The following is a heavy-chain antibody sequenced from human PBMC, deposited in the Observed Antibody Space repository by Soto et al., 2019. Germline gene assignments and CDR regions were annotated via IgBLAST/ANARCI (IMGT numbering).Heavy chain of an antibody. CDR3: AREVNSSPARGPNWFYP. V-gene: IGHV4-4*02. D-gene: IGHD6-13*01. J-gene: IGHJ5*02. CDR1: GDSITNSHW. CDR2: TYHSGTT. Sequence: QVQLQESGPGLVQPSGTLSLTCAVSGDSITNSHWWSWVRQTPGKGLEWIGETYHSGTTNYNPSLKTRVTISIDKSKNQFSLKMNSVTAADTAVYYCAREVNSSPARGPNWFYPWGQGTLVTVSS.